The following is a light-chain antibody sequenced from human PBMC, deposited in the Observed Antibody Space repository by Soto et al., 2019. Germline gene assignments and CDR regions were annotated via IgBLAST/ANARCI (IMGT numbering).Light chain of an antibody. V-gene: IGLV4-69*01. J-gene: IGLJ2*01. CDR2: LDNDGSH. Sequence: QPVLTQSPSASASLGASVKLTCTLSSGHSSYAIAWHQQQPQKGPRYVMKLDNDGSHTKGDAITDRFSGYSSGAERYLTISGLQSEDEEDYYCQTLGTGVHVVFGGGTQLTVL. CDR3: QTLGTGVHVV. CDR1: SGHSSYA.